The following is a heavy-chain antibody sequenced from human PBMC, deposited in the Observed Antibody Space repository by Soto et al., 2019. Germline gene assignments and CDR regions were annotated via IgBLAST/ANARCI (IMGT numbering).Heavy chain of an antibody. CDR1: GFTFSNYG. D-gene: IGHD2-8*02. J-gene: IGHJ6*02. CDR2: IGAAGDT. CDR3: ARGVLGPGEDYNGFDV. V-gene: IGHV3-13*01. Sequence: GGSLRLSCAASGFTFSNYGMHWVRQAKGKGLEWLSGIGAAGDTFYPGSVSGRFTISRENSKNSLNLQINSLRAGDTAVYFCARGVLGPGEDYNGFDVWGPGPPVPFS.